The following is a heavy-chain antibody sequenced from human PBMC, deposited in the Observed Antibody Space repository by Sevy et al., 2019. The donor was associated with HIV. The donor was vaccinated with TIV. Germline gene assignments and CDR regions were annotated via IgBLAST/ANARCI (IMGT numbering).Heavy chain of an antibody. CDR3: GRGTDNSARWLDP. J-gene: IGHJ5*02. V-gene: IGHV3-30*02. CDR1: GFTFNFHG. D-gene: IGHD4-4*01. Sequence: GGSLRLSCAASGFTFNFHGMHWVRQAPGKGLEWVAFIWHDGSNKYMADSVKGRFTISRDNSKNTLFLQMNSLTVEDTAVYCCGRGTDNSARWLDPWGQGTLVTVSS. CDR2: IWHDGSNK.